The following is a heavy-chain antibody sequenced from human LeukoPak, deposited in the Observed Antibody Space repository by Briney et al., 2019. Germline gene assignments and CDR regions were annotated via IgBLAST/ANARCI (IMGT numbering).Heavy chain of an antibody. CDR1: GGSLSTHH. Sequence: PSETLSLTCVVSGGSLSTHHWSWIRQSPGRGLEWIGYISDSGSTNYNPSLKSRVTISVDTSKNQFSLMLSSVTAADTAVYYCAREGSDWDPFDYWGQGTLVTVSS. V-gene: IGHV4-59*11. CDR2: ISDSGST. D-gene: IGHD6-19*01. CDR3: AREGSDWDPFDY. J-gene: IGHJ4*02.